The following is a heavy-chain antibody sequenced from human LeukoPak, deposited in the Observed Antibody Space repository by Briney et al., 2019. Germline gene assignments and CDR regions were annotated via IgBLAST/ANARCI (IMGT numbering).Heavy chain of an antibody. V-gene: IGHV3-21*01. D-gene: IGHD3-10*01. CDR2: ISSSSSYI. Sequence: GGSLRLSCAASRFTFSSYSMNWVRQAPGKGLEWVSSISSSSSYIYYADSVKGRFTISRDNAKNSLYLQMNSLRAEDTAVYYCAILWFGELPFDYWGQGTLVTVSS. CDR1: RFTFSSYS. J-gene: IGHJ4*02. CDR3: AILWFGELPFDY.